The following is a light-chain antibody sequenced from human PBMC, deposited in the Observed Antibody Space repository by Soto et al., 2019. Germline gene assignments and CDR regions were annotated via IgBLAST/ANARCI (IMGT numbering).Light chain of an antibody. CDR1: SSDVGGYNY. V-gene: IGLV2-14*01. J-gene: IGLJ1*01. Sequence: QSVLTQPASVSGSPGQSITISCTGTSSDVGGYNYVSWYQQHPVKAPKLMNYDVTNRPSGVSDRFSCSKSGNTGSLTISGLQAEDEADYYCSSYTSSSTPYVFGTGTKVTVL. CDR2: DVT. CDR3: SSYTSSSTPYV.